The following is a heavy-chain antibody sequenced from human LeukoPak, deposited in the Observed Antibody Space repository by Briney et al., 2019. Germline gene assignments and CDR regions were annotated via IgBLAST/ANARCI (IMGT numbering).Heavy chain of an antibody. D-gene: IGHD4-17*01. CDR3: ARDSDYGAPVGAFDI. CDR1: GFTFSSYS. Sequence: GGSLRLSCAASGFTFSSYSMNWVRQAPGKGLEWVSSISSSSSYIYYADSVKGRFTISRDNAKNSLYLQMNSLRAEDTAVYYCARDSDYGAPVGAFDIWGQGKMVTVSS. V-gene: IGHV3-21*01. J-gene: IGHJ3*02. CDR2: ISSSSSYI.